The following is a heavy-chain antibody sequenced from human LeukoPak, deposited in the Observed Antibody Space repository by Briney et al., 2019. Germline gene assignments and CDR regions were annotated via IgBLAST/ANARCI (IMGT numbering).Heavy chain of an antibody. V-gene: IGHV4-39*07. CDR3: ARKENVYYYFDY. D-gene: IGHD3-10*01. CDR2: IYYTRST. CDR1: GGSISSSSYY. J-gene: IGHJ4*02. Sequence: SETLSLTCTVSGGSISSSSYYWGWIRQPPGKGLEWIGSIYYTRSTYYNPSLKSRVTISVDTSKNQFSLKLSSVTAVDTAVYYCARKENVYYYFDYWGQGTLVTVSS.